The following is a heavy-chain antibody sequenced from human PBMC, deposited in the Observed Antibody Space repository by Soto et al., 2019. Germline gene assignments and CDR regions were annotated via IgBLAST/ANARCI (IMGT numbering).Heavy chain of an antibody. D-gene: IGHD3-10*01. CDR2: ISYDGSDK. J-gene: IGHJ4*02. CDR3: VGGQYYFDY. Sequence: QVQLLESEGGVVQPGRSLRLSCAASGFPFTSYGMHWVSEGPDKGLEWVAVISYDGSDKYYADSVKGRFTISRDNSKNTLYLQMNSLRPEDTALYYCVGGQYYFDYRGQGTLVIVSS. CDR1: GFPFTSYG. V-gene: IGHV3-30*03.